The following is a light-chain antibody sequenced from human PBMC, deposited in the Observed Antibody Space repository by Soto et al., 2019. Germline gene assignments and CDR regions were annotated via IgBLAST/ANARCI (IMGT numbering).Light chain of an antibody. V-gene: IGKV3-15*01. J-gene: IGKJ1*01. Sequence: EVVMTQSPDTLSVSPGERATLSCRASQSVSSNLAWYQQKLGQAPRLLIFRASSRATGVPARFSASGSGTEFTLTISGLQSEDYAVYYCHQYNNWPPWTFGQGTKVDIK. CDR1: QSVSSN. CDR3: HQYNNWPPWT. CDR2: RAS.